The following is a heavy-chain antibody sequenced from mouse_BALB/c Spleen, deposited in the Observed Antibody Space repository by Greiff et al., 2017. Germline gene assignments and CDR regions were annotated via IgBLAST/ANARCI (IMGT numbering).Heavy chain of an antibody. Sequence: EVQVVESGGGLVKPGGSLKLSCAASGFTFSSYAMSWVRQTPEKRLEWVASISSGGSTYYPDSVKGRFTISRDNAKNTLYLEMSSLRSEDTAMYYCARQGTGHFDYWGQGTTLTVSS. V-gene: IGHV5-6-5*01. D-gene: IGHD3-3*01. CDR2: ISSGGST. CDR3: ARQGTGHFDY. CDR1: GFTFSSYA. J-gene: IGHJ2*01.